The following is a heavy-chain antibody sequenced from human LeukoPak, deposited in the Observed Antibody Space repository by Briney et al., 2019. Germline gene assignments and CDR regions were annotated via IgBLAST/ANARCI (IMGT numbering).Heavy chain of an antibody. V-gene: IGHV4-4*07. Sequence: PSETLSLTCTVSGGSISTHNWSWIRQPAGRGLGWIGRIQTNGNTIYNPSLKSRVTMSVDTSKNQFSLKLSFVTAADTAVYFCAREMDYVWGSYDYWGQGTLVAVSS. D-gene: IGHD3-16*01. CDR1: GGSISTHN. CDR3: AREMDYVWGSYDY. CDR2: IQTNGNT. J-gene: IGHJ4*02.